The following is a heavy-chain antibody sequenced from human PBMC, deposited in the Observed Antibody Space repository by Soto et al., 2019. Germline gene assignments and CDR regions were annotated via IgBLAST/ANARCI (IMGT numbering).Heavy chain of an antibody. J-gene: IGHJ4*02. V-gene: IGHV1-2*04. CDR3: AREMYSSSSHTHFDY. D-gene: IGHD6-6*01. CDR2: INPNSGGT. CDR1: GYTFTGYY. Sequence: ASVNVSCKSSGYTFTGYYIHWVRQAPGQGLEWMGWINPNSGGTNYAQKFQGWVTMTRDTSISTAYMELSRLRSDDTAVYYCAREMYSSSSHTHFDYWGQGTLVTVSS.